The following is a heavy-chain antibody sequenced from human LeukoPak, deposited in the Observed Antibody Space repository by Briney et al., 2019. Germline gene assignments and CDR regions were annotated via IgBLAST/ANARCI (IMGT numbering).Heavy chain of an antibody. CDR2: IRGSGGST. J-gene: IGHJ3*02. CDR3: AKSQLVGATYALDI. Sequence: GRSLRLSCAASGFSFSSYATGWVCHAPGKGLEWVSGIRGSGGSTFYADSVKGRFTISRDNSKNTLSRQMNILRAEDTAVYYCAKSQLVGATYALDIWGQGTRVTVSS. CDR1: GFSFSSYA. D-gene: IGHD1-26*01. V-gene: IGHV3-23*01.